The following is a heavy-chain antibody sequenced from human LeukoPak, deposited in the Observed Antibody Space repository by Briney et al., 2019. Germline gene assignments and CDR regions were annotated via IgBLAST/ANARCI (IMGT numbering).Heavy chain of an antibody. CDR1: GGSFSGYY. V-gene: IGHV4-34*01. J-gene: IGHJ5*02. Sequence: PSETLSLTCAVYGGSFSGYYWSWIRQPPGKGLEWIGEINHSGSTNYNPSLKSRVTISVDTSKNQFSLKLSSVTAADTAVYYCARRVGTQRTAWFDPWGQGTLVTVSS. CDR3: ARRVGTQRTAWFDP. D-gene: IGHD1-1*01. CDR2: INHSGST.